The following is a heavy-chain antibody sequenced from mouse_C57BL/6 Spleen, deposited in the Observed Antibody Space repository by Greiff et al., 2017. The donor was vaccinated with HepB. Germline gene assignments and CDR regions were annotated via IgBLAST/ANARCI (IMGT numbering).Heavy chain of an antibody. Sequence: QVQLQQSGPELVKPGASVKISCKASGYSFTSYYIHWVKQRPGQGLEWIGWIYPGSGNTKYNEKFKGKATLKADTSSSTAYMQLSSLTSEDSAVYYCARDYGYGGGTYYFDYWGQGTTLTVSS. CDR3: ARDYGYGGGTYYFDY. CDR1: GYSFTSYY. CDR2: IYPGSGNT. D-gene: IGHD2-2*01. V-gene: IGHV1-66*01. J-gene: IGHJ2*01.